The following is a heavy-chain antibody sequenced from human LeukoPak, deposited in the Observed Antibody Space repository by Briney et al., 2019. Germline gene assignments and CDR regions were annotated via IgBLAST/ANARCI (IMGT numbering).Heavy chain of an antibody. CDR1: GFTFSTYA. D-gene: IGHD3-3*01. Sequence: GGSLRLSCAASGFTFSTYAMNWVRQAPGKGLEWVSAINGDGGTTYYADSVKGRFTISRDNSKNTMYLQMNSLRAGDTAIYYCARDSVYDFWSGYVNWFDPWGEGTLVTVSS. J-gene: IGHJ5*02. CDR3: ARDSVYDFWSGYVNWFDP. V-gene: IGHV3-23*01. CDR2: INGDGGTT.